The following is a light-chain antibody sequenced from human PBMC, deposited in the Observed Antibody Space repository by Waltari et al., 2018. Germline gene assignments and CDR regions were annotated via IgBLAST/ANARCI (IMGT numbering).Light chain of an antibody. J-gene: IGKJ1*01. CDR1: QTVYNN. V-gene: IGKV3-11*01. CDR2: DAS. Sequence: ETKLTQSQATLSLSTGERDTLSCRASQTVYNNLAWNQQKPGQAPRLLIYDASNRATGIPARFSGGGSGTDFTLTISSLEPEDFAVYYCEKRSNWGWTFGQGTKVEMK. CDR3: EKRSNWGWT.